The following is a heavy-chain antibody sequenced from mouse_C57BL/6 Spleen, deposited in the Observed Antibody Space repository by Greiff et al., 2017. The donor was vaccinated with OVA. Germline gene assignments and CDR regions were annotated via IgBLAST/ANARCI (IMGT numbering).Heavy chain of an antibody. J-gene: IGHJ4*01. D-gene: IGHD2-12*01. V-gene: IGHV5-17*01. Sequence: EVKLVESGGGLVKPGGSLKLSCAASGFTFSDYGMHWVRQAPEKGLEWVAYISSGSSTIYYADTVKGRFTISRDNAKNTLFLQMTSLRSEDTAMYYCARKAYDDVYYAMDYWGQGTSVTVSS. CDR3: ARKAYDDVYYAMDY. CDR1: GFTFSDYG. CDR2: ISSGSSTI.